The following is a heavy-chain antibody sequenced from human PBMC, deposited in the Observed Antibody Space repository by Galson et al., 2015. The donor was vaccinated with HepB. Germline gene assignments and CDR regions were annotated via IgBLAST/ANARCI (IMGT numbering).Heavy chain of an antibody. CDR3: ASAARSGAFDI. Sequence: ETLSLTCTVSGGSISGNYWSWIRQPPGKGLEWIGYIYYSGNTNYNPSLKSRVTISVDTSKSQFSLKLSSVTAADTAVYYCASAARSGAFDIWGQGTMVTVSS. CDR2: IYYSGNT. J-gene: IGHJ3*02. D-gene: IGHD2-15*01. V-gene: IGHV4-59*01. CDR1: GGSISGNY.